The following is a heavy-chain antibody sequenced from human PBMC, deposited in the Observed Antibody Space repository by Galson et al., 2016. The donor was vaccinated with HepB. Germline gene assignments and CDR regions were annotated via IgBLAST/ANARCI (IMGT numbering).Heavy chain of an antibody. Sequence: SLRLSCAASGFTFSSYAMSWVRQAPGKGLEWVSVISGSGGNTHYADSVKGRFTISRDNSKNTLYVQMNSLTAEDTAIYYCAKVFLVGTADAYDIWGQGTMVIVSS. V-gene: IGHV3-23*01. CDR3: AKVFLVGTADAYDI. CDR1: GFTFSSYA. J-gene: IGHJ3*02. CDR2: ISGSGGNT. D-gene: IGHD5-12*01.